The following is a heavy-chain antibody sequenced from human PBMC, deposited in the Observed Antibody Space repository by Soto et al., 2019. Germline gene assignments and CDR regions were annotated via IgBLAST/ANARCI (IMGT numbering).Heavy chain of an antibody. Sequence: SQTLSLTCAISGDSVSSNSAAWNWLRQSPSRGLEWLGRTYYRSKYYYEYAQSVKSRITINPDTSNNHFSLPLNSVTPEDTAVYYRARGGVSSSSPWSGFDYWGLGNLVTVSS. V-gene: IGHV6-1*01. D-gene: IGHD6-6*01. J-gene: IGHJ4*02. CDR1: GDSVSSNSAA. CDR3: ARGGVSSSSPWSGFDY. CDR2: TYYRSKYYY.